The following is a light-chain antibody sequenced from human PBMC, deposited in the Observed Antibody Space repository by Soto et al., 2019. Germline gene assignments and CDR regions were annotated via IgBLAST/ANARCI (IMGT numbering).Light chain of an antibody. CDR3: QPRSNWLRT. J-gene: IGKJ5*01. V-gene: IGKV3-11*01. CDR1: QSVSSY. CDR2: DAS. Sequence: EIVLTQSPATLSLSPGERATLPCRASQSVSSYLAWYQQKPGQAPRLLIYDASNRATGIPARFSGSGSGTDFTLTISSLEPEDFAVYYCQPRSNWLRTFGQGTRLEMK.